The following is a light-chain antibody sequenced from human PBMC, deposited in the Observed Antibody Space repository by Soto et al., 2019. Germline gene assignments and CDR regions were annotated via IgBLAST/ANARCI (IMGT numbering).Light chain of an antibody. Sequence: EIVLTQSPGTLSLSPGERATLSCRASQSVTSSSLAWYQQRPGQAPRLLIYGASSRATDIPDRFSGSGSGTDFTLTINRLEPEDFAVYYCQQYGSSPPKYTFGQGTKLEIK. CDR3: QQYGSSPPKYT. CDR1: QSVTSSS. J-gene: IGKJ2*01. V-gene: IGKV3-20*01. CDR2: GAS.